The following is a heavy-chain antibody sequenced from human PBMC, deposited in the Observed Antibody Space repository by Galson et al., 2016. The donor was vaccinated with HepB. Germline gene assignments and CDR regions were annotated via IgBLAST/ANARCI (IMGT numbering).Heavy chain of an antibody. V-gene: IGHV3-74*01. D-gene: IGHD1-1*01. CDR3: LRGGLEPFDY. CDR2: INPEETTT. CDR1: GFTLSQYW. J-gene: IGHJ4*02. Sequence: SLILSCAASGFTLSQYWMHWVRQAPGEGLMWVSRINPEETTTNYADSVKGRFYVSRDNAKNTPYLQMNSLRVEDTALYYCLRGGLEPFDYWGQGTLVTVSS.